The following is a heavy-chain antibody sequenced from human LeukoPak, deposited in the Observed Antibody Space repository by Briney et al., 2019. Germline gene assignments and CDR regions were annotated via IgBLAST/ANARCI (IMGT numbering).Heavy chain of an antibody. V-gene: IGHV1-2*02. Sequence: ASVKVSCEASGYTFTGYNIHWVRQAPGQGLEWMGWINPRNGDTQYTQKFQGRVTMTRDTSITTAYMESSRLSFVDTAIYFCVKVVHNYVDVNWGQRALVTASS. D-gene: IGHD1-1*01. CDR2: INPRNGDT. CDR3: VKVVHNYVDVN. J-gene: IGHJ1*01. CDR1: GYTFTGYN.